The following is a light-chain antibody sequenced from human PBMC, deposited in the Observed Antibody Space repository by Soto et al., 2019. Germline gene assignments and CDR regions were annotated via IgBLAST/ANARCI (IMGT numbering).Light chain of an antibody. CDR1: SSDVGGYKY. Sequence: QSALTQPASVSGSPGQSITISCTGTSSDVGGYKYVSWYQQHPGKAPKLMIYEVSNRPSGVSNRFSGSKSGNTASLTISGLQAEDEADYYCSSYTSSSTLPYVFGTGTKAPS. CDR2: EVS. V-gene: IGLV2-14*01. J-gene: IGLJ1*01. CDR3: SSYTSSSTLPYV.